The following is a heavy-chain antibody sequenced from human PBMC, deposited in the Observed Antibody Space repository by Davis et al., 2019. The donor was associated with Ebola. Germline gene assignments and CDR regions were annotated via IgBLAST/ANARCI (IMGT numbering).Heavy chain of an antibody. CDR3: ARHPNPPGRGSSWFDP. CDR1: GGSISSSSYY. V-gene: IGHV4-39*01. D-gene: IGHD3-10*01. CDR2: IYYSGSTTT. J-gene: IGHJ5*02. Sequence: SETLSLTCTVSGGSISSSSYYWGWIRQPPGKGLEWIGSIYYSGSTTTYYNPSLRSRVAISVDTSKNQFSLKLSSVTAADTAVYYCARHPNPPGRGSSWFDPWGQGTLVTVSS.